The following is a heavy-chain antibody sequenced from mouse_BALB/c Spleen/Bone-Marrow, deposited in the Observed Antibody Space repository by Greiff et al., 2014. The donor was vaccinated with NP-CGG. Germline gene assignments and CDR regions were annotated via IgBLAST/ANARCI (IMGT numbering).Heavy chain of an antibody. V-gene: IGHV2-2*02. CDR1: GFSLTSYG. CDR3: ARDPIRRNAMDY. Sequence: VMLVESGPGLVQPSQSLSITCTVSGFSLTSYGVHWVRQSPGKGLEWLGVIWSGGSTDYNAPFMSRLNISKDNSKSQVFFKMNSPQANDTAIYYCARDPIRRNAMDYWGQGTSVTVSS. J-gene: IGHJ4*01. D-gene: IGHD2-12*01. CDR2: IWSGGST.